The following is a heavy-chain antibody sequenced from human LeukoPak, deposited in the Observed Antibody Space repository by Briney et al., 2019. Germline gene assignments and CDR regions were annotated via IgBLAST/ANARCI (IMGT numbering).Heavy chain of an antibody. V-gene: IGHV3-23*01. CDR2: ISASGEKT. Sequence: GGSLRLSCAASGFIFGRFALGWVRQVPGKGLEWVSGISASGEKTYYVDSVRGRFTISRDNYKNTLYLQMNSLRVEDTAVYYCATELRIGATGYLFAFDIWGQGTMVTVSS. D-gene: IGHD1-1*01. CDR1: GFIFGRFA. CDR3: ATELRIGATGYLFAFDI. J-gene: IGHJ3*02.